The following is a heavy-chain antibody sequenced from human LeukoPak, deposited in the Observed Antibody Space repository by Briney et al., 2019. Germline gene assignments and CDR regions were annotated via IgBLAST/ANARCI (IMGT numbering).Heavy chain of an antibody. D-gene: IGHD4-17*01. Sequence: GGSLRLSCAASGFTFRSFVMTWVRQAPGKGLEWVSTISGSGGSTYYADSVKGRFTISRDNSKNTLYLLMISLRAEDTAVYYCAKDPTVNDYWGQGTLVTVSS. CDR1: GFTFRSFV. J-gene: IGHJ4*02. CDR2: ISGSGGST. CDR3: AKDPTVNDY. V-gene: IGHV3-23*01.